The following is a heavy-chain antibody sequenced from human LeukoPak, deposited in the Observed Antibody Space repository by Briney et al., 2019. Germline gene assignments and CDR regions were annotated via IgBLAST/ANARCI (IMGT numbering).Heavy chain of an antibody. D-gene: IGHD6-19*01. CDR1: GYTFTDYY. CDR2: INPNSGGT. CDR3: ARCVAGQYYFDY. Sequence: ASVKVSCKASGYTFTDYYIHWVRQAPGQGLEWMGWINPNSGGTNYAQKFQGRVTMSRYTSITTAYMELSRLRSDDTAVYYCARCVAGQYYFDYWGQGTLVTVSS. J-gene: IGHJ4*02. V-gene: IGHV1-2*02.